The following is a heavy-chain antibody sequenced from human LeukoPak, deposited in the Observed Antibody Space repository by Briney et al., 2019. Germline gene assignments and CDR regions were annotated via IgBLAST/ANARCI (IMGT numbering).Heavy chain of an antibody. CDR3: VSPYYD. J-gene: IGHJ4*02. CDR2: INSDGSST. CDR1: GFTFSSYG. D-gene: IGHD1-26*01. V-gene: IGHV3-74*01. Sequence: TGRSLRLSCAASGFTFSSYGMHWVRQAPGKGLVWVSLINSDGSSTSYADSVKGRFTISRDNAKNTLYLQMNSLRDEDTAVYYCVSPYYDWGQGTLVTVSS.